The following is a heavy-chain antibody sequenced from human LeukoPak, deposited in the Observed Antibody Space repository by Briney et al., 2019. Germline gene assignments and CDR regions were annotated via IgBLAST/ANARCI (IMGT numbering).Heavy chain of an antibody. Sequence: GGSLRLSCAASGFTFNTYEMNWVRQAPGKGLEWVSNISTSGSVIHYADSAKGRFTVSRDNAKNSLYLQMNSLRAEDTAVYYCATDYYYGSGTFDYWGQGTLVTVSS. CDR1: GFTFNTYE. D-gene: IGHD3-10*01. V-gene: IGHV3-48*03. J-gene: IGHJ4*02. CDR2: ISTSGSVI. CDR3: ATDYYYGSGTFDY.